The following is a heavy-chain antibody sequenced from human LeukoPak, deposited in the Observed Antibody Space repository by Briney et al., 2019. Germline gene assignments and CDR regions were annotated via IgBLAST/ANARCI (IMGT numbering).Heavy chain of an antibody. CDR3: ARKYYYGSGIYYVFDY. CDR1: GFTFSSYA. J-gene: IGHJ4*02. V-gene: IGHV3-23*01. CDR2: ISGSGGST. D-gene: IGHD3-10*01. Sequence: PGGSLRLSCAASGFTFSSYAMSWVRQAPGKGLEWVSAISGSGGSTYYADSVKGRFTISRDNSKNTLYLQMSSLRAEDTAVFYCARKYYYGSGIYYVFDYWGQGTLVTVSS.